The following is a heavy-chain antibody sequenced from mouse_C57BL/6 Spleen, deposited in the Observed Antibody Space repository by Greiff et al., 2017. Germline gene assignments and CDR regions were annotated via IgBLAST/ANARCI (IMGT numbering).Heavy chain of an antibody. Sequence: EVQLVESGGGLVQPKGSLKLSCAASGFSFNTYAMNWVRQAPGKGLEWVARIRSKSNNYATYYADSVKDRFTISRDDSESMLYLQMNNLKTEDTAMYYCVRQRGELYDGSGFFDYWGQGTTLTVSS. V-gene: IGHV10-1*01. D-gene: IGHD2-3*01. J-gene: IGHJ2*01. CDR2: IRSKSNNYAT. CDR3: VRQRGELYDGSGFFDY. CDR1: GFSFNTYA.